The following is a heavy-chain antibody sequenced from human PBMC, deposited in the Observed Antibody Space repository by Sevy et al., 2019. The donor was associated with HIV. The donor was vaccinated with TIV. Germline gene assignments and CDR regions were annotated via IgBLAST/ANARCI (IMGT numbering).Heavy chain of an antibody. CDR3: ARESGSYVYYYSMDV. V-gene: IGHV3-48*02. J-gene: IGHJ6*02. Sequence: GGSLRLSCAASGFTFSSYSMNWVRQAPGKGLEWVSYISSSSSTIYYADSVKGRFTISRDNAKNSLYLQMNSLRDEDTAVYYCARESGSYVYYYSMDVWGQGTTVTVSS. CDR2: ISSSSSTI. D-gene: IGHD1-26*01. CDR1: GFTFSSYS.